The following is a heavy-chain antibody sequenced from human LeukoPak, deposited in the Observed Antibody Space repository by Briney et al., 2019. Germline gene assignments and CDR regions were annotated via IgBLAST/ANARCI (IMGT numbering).Heavy chain of an antibody. V-gene: IGHV4-59*08. CDR3: ARLSSSWYGGWFDP. CDR2: IYYSGST. J-gene: IGHJ5*02. D-gene: IGHD6-13*01. CDR1: GGSISSYY. Sequence: SETLSLTCTVSGGSISSYYWSWIRQPPGKGLEWIGYIYYSGSTNYNPSLKSRVTISVDTSKNQFSLKLSFVTAADTAVYYCARLSSSWYGGWFDPWGQGTLVTVSS.